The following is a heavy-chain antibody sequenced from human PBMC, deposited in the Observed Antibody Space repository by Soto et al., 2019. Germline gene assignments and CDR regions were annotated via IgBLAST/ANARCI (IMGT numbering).Heavy chain of an antibody. D-gene: IGHD3-22*01. J-gene: IGHJ4*02. V-gene: IGHV1-69*13. CDR3: AKDTYYYDRSGYYTYDH. CDR2: IIPIFGTA. Sequence: SVKVSCKASGGTFSSYAISWVRQAPGQGLEWMGGIIPIFGTANYAQKFQGRVTITADESTSTAYMELSSLRSEDTAVYYCAKDTYYYDRSGYYTYDHWGQGTQVTVSS. CDR1: GGTFSSYA.